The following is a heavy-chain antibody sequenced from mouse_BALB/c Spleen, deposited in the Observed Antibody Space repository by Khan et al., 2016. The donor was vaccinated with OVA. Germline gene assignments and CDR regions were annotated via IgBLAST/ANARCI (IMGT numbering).Heavy chain of an antibody. J-gene: IGHJ3*01. CDR2: IDPYSGST. Sequence: VQLKESGPELMKPGASVKISCMASGYSFTTYYIHWVMQSPGKSLEWIGYIDPYSGSTTYNQKFKGKATLTVDNSSSTAFLHFSNLTSEDSAVYCCTRNGYVAWFTYWGQGTLVTVSA. V-gene: IGHV1S135*01. CDR3: TRNGYVAWFTY. D-gene: IGHD2-2*01. CDR1: GYSFTTYY.